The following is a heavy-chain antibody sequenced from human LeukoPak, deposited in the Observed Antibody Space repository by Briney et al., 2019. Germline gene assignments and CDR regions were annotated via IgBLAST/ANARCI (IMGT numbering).Heavy chain of an antibody. J-gene: IGHJ6*03. D-gene: IGHD1-26*01. CDR3: AKDGLEWELPPFYYYYYYMDV. Sequence: GGSLRLSCAASGFTFSSYGMHWVRQAPGKGLEWVAVIWYDGSNKYYADSVKGRFTISRDNSKNTLYLQMNSLRAEDTAVYYCAKDGLEWELPPFYYYYYYMDVWGKGTTVTVSS. V-gene: IGHV3-33*06. CDR2: IWYDGSNK. CDR1: GFTFSSYG.